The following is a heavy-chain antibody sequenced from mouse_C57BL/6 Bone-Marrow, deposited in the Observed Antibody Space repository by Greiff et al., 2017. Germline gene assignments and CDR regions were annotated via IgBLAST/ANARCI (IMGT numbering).Heavy chain of an antibody. V-gene: IGHV14-3*01. D-gene: IGHD2-4*01. CDR3: SIYYDYDGYYFDY. CDR1: GFNIKNTY. J-gene: IGHJ2*01. Sequence: VQLQQSVAELVRPGASVKLSCTASGFNIKNTYMHWVKQRPEQGLEWIGRIDPANGNTKYAPKFQGKDTITADTSSNTAYLQLSSLTSEDTAIYYCSIYYDYDGYYFDYWGQGTTLTVAS. CDR2: IDPANGNT.